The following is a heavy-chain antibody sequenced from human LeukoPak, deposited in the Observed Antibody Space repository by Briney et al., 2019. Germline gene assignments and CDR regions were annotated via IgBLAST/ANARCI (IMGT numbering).Heavy chain of an antibody. Sequence: GGSLRLSCAASGFTFSDYYMSWIRQAPGKGLEWVSYISSSSSNTNYADSVKGRFTISRDNAKNSLYLQMNSLRAEDTAVYYCARDLYGSGSYSNYYYGMDVWGKGTTVTVSS. D-gene: IGHD3-10*01. J-gene: IGHJ6*04. CDR2: ISSSSSNT. V-gene: IGHV3-11*06. CDR3: ARDLYGSGSYSNYYYGMDV. CDR1: GFTFSDYY.